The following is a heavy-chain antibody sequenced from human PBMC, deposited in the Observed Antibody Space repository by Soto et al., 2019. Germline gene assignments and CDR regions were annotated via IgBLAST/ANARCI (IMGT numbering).Heavy chain of an antibody. V-gene: IGHV1-18*04. D-gene: IGHD3-16*01. CDR3: AMVDVYVTPSPQDV. Sequence: ASVKVSCKASGYTFTGYYMHWVRQAPGQGLEWMGWINTYNGKTNYAQNLQGRVTLTTDTSTSTAYMELRSLRSNDTAIYYCAMVDVYVTPSPQDVWGQGTTVTAP. CDR1: GYTFTGYY. CDR2: INTYNGKT. J-gene: IGHJ6*02.